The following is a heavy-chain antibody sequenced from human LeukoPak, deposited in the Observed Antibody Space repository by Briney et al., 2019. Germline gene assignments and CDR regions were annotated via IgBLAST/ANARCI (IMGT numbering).Heavy chain of an antibody. CDR2: ITSSSSDI. J-gene: IGHJ4*02. Sequence: GGSLRLSCAVSGFTFSLYSMNWVRQAPGKGLEWVSSITSSSSDINYADSVKGRFTISRDNAKNSMYLQMNSLRAEDTAVYYCARGWCSGGSCYRMPYFDYWGQGTLVTVSS. D-gene: IGHD2-15*01. CDR1: GFTFSLYS. CDR3: ARGWCSGGSCYRMPYFDY. V-gene: IGHV3-21*01.